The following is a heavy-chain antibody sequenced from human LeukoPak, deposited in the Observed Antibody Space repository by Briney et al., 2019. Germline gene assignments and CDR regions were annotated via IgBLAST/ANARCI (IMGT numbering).Heavy chain of an antibody. V-gene: IGHV3-53*01. Sequence: GGSLRLSCAASGFTVSSNYMSWVRQAPGKGLEWVSVIYSGGSTYYADSVKGRFTISRDNSKNTLYLQMNSLRVEDTAVYYCARAPEWELLRVYFDYWGQGTLVTVSS. CDR2: IYSGGST. CDR3: ARAPEWELLRVYFDY. J-gene: IGHJ4*02. D-gene: IGHD1-26*01. CDR1: GFTVSSNY.